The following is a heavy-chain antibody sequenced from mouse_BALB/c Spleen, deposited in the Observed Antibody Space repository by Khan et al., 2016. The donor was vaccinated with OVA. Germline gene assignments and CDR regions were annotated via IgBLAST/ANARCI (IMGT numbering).Heavy chain of an antibody. CDR3: ARAFYYGAWFAY. Sequence: QVQLKQSGPGLVAPSQTLSITCTVSGSSLTSYGVHWVRQPPGKGLEWLGVIWAGGSTNHNSALMSRLSISKDNSKSQVFLKMNSLQTDDTAMYYCARAFYYGAWFAYWGQGTLVTVSA. CDR1: GSSLTSYG. J-gene: IGHJ3*01. V-gene: IGHV2-9*02. CDR2: IWAGGST. D-gene: IGHD1-1*01.